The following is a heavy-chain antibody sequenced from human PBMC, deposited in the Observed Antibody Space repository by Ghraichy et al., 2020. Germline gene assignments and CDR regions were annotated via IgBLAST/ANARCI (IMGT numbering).Heavy chain of an antibody. Sequence: GGSLRLSCAASGFTFSSYWMHWVRQAPGMGLVWVLRINTDGSSTTYADSVKGRFTISRDNAKNTLYLQMNSLRAEDTAVYYCARVLSGYRYHYYYYGMDVWGLGTKVTVS. CDR3: ARVLSGYRYHYYYYGMDV. D-gene: IGHD3-22*01. V-gene: IGHV3-74*01. CDR1: GFTFSSYW. J-gene: IGHJ6*02. CDR2: INTDGSST.